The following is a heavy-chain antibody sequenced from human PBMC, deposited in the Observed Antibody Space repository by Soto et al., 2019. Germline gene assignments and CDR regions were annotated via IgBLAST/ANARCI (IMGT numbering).Heavy chain of an antibody. CDR3: AGLDPQPPLYYVDN. CDR1: GGSISSYY. CDR2: IYYSGST. J-gene: IGHJ4*02. D-gene: IGHD2-15*01. V-gene: IGHV4-59*01. Sequence: QVQLQESGPGLVRPSETLSLTCTVSGGSISSYYWSWVRQPPGKGLKWIGYIYYSGSTNYNPSLKSRVSIPVDTPSNQFSPWLSNVTAADKAVYFWAGLDPQPPLYYVDNWGQGILVTVSS.